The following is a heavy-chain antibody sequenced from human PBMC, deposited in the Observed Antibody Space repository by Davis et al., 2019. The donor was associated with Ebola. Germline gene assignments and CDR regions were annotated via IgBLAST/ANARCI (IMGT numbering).Heavy chain of an antibody. CDR2: IRSEAYGGTT. D-gene: IGHD1-26*01. V-gene: IGHV3-49*04. CDR3: SSHKGGGSFGGY. J-gene: IGHJ4*02. CDR1: AFTFGDYT. Sequence: GESLKISCTASAFTFGDYTMSWVRQAPGKGLEWVGFIRSEAYGGTTEYAASVKGRFTISRDDSKSIAYLQMNSLKTEDTAVYYCSSHKGGGSFGGYWGQGTLVTVSS.